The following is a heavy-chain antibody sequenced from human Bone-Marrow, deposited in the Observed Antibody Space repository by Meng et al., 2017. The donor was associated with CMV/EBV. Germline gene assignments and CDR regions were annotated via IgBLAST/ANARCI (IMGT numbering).Heavy chain of an antibody. Sequence: GGSLRLSCAASGFTVSSNEMSWVRQAPGKGLEWVANIKQDGSETYYVDSVKGRFTISRDNAKNSLYLQMNSLRAEDTALYYCARVAGDYEIGYWGQGTLVTVSS. CDR1: GFTVSSNE. CDR2: IKQDGSET. CDR3: ARVAGDYEIGY. J-gene: IGHJ4*02. V-gene: IGHV3-7*01. D-gene: IGHD4-17*01.